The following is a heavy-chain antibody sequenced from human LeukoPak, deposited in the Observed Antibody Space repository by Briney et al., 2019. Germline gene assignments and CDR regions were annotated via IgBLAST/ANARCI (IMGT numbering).Heavy chain of an antibody. V-gene: IGHV1-69*04. D-gene: IGHD2-2*01. CDR3: ALVVVPAEGNWFDP. CDR1: GGTFSSYA. J-gene: IGHJ5*02. CDR2: IIPIFGIA. Sequence: SVKVSCKASGGTFSSYAISWVRQAPGQGLEWMGRIIPIFGIANYAQKFQGRVTITADKSTSTAYMELSSLRSEDTAVYYCALVVVPAEGNWFDPWGQGTLVTVSS.